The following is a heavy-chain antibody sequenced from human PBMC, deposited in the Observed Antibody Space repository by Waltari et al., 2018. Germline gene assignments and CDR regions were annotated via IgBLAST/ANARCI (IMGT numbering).Heavy chain of an antibody. CDR3: AKDAFGNTYLDF. J-gene: IGHJ4*02. CDR2: IWFDGSDK. D-gene: IGHD2-2*02. Sequence: QVNLVASGGGVVQPGGSRRLRCATPGFTFSTFGMHGVRQAPGKGLEWGALIWFDGSDKFYADSVRGRFTISRDNSARTLYLDMDSLRLDDTAMYYCAKDAFGNTYLDFWGQGTLVTVSS. CDR1: GFTFSTFG. V-gene: IGHV3-30*02.